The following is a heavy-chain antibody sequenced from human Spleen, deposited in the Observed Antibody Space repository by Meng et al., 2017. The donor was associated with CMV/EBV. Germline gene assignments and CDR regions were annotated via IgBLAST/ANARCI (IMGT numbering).Heavy chain of an antibody. CDR2: ISISGRYK. Sequence: YNTDGVRQVPGKGLESGSFISISGRYKYYAGSVKSRFTISRDNAKTSLSLQMNSLRAEDTALYYCARDHTPSVFGDVSQTYYFDICGQGTLVTVSS. V-gene: IGHV3-21*01. CDR1: YN. J-gene: IGHJ4*02. CDR3: ARDHTPSVFGDVSQTYYFDI. D-gene: IGHD3-10*02.